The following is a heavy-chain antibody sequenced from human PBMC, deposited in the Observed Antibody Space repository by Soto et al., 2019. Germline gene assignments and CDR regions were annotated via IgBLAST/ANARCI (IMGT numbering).Heavy chain of an antibody. D-gene: IGHD6-13*01. CDR3: ERVMMSGAGRYLFDP. CDR2: ISAYNGNT. V-gene: IGHV1-18*01. CDR1: GYTFTNYA. J-gene: IGHJ5*02. Sequence: ASVKVSCKASGYTFTNYAIIWVRQAPGQGLEWMGWISAYNGNTNYAQKFQGRVTMTTDTSTSTAYMELRSLRSDDTAVYYCERVMMSGAGRYLFDPWGQGTSVTVSS.